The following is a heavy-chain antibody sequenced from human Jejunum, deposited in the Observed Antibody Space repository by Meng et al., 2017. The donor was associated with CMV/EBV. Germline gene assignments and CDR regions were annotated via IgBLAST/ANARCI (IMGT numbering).Heavy chain of an antibody. V-gene: IGHV4-39*07. Sequence: LTCTVSGGSNSRHDFYWGWIRQPPGKGLEWIASIYYSGTTYYNPSLKSRVTMSVDTSKNQFSLKLSSVTAADTAVYYCARDMRTFDYWGKGTLVTVSS. CDR2: IYYSGTT. CDR1: GGSNSRHDFY. CDR3: ARDMRTFDY. J-gene: IGHJ4*02.